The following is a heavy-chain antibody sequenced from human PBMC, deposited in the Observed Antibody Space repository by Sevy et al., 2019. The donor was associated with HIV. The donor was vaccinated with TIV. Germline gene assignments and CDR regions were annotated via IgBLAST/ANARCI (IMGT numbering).Heavy chain of an antibody. J-gene: IGHJ5*02. V-gene: IGHV3-48*03. D-gene: IGHD2-8*01. CDR1: GFTFSSYD. CDR2: ISSSGSSI. Sequence: GGSLRLSCTASGFTFSSYDMNWVRQAPGKGLEWLSKISSSGSSIYYADSVTGRFTISRDNAKNSLNLQMNSLRAEDTAVYYCTRNGGAFDNGFDPWGQGTLVTVSS. CDR3: TRNGGAFDNGFDP.